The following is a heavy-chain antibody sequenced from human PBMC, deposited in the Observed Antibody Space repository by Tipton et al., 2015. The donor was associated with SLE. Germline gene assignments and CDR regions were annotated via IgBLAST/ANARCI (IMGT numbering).Heavy chain of an antibody. V-gene: IGHV3-30*04. CDR2: ISHDGSNK. CDR3: AREAQGYGSGAFDF. J-gene: IGHJ3*01. D-gene: IGHD3-3*01. CDR1: GFTFSSYV. Sequence: SLRLSCAASGFTFSSYVVHWVRQAPGKGLEWVAFISHDGSNKYYADSVKGPFTISRDNSKNTLYLQMNSLRAEDTAVYYCAREAQGYGSGAFDFWGQGTMVTVSS.